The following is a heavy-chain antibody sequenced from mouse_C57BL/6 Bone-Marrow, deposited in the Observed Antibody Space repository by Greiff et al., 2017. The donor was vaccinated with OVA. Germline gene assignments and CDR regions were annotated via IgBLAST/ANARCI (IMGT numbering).Heavy chain of an antibody. CDR1: GYTFTSYW. Sequence: QVQLQQSGAELVKPGASVKLSCKASGYTFTSYWMHWVKQRPGRGLEWIGRIEPNSGGTKYNEKFKSKATLTVDKPSSTAYLQLSSLTSEDSAVFYCARSLYDPAWFAYWGQGTLVTVSA. CDR3: ARSLYDPAWFAY. D-gene: IGHD2-3*01. V-gene: IGHV1-72*01. J-gene: IGHJ3*01. CDR2: IEPNSGGT.